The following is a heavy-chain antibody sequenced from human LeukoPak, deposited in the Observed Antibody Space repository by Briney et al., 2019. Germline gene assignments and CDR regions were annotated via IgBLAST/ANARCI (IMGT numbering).Heavy chain of an antibody. V-gene: IGHV3-23*01. Sequence: PGGSLRLSCAASGFTFNNYAMNWVRQAPGKGLEWVSHISPSGDSTYYADSVKGRFTISRDSSKNTLSLQMNGLRAEDTAVYYCAKIPKGGYFDYWGQGTLVTVSS. CDR3: AKIPKGGYFDY. CDR1: GFTFNNYA. J-gene: IGHJ4*02. D-gene: IGHD2-2*01. CDR2: ISPSGDST.